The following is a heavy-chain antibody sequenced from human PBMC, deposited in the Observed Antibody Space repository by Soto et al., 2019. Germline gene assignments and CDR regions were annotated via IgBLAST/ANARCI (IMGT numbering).Heavy chain of an antibody. CDR3: ARDQGVKLIRLGELSSTPLDY. D-gene: IGHD3-16*02. CDR2: IKQDGSEK. J-gene: IGHJ4*02. V-gene: IGHV3-7*03. CDR1: GFTFSSYW. Sequence: QAGGSLRLSCAASGFTFSSYWMSWVRQAPGKGLEWVANIKQDGSEKYYVDSVKGRFTISRDNAKNSLYLQMNSLRAEDTAVYYCARDQGVKLIRLGELSSTPLDYWGQGTLVTVSS.